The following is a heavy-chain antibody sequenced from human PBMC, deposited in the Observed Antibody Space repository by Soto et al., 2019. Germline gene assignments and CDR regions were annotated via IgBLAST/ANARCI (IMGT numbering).Heavy chain of an antibody. CDR2: IDWDDDK. CDR1: GFPLSTSGMC. V-gene: IGHV2-70*11. J-gene: IGHJ6*02. D-gene: IGHD2-21*01. CDR3: ARDSVALYYYYYGMDV. Sequence: SGPTLVNPTQTLTLTCTFSGFPLSTSGMCVSWIRQPPGKALEWLARIDWDDDKYYSTSLKTRLTISKDTSKNQVVLTMTNMDPVDTATYYCARDSVALYYYYYGMDVWGQGTTVTVSS.